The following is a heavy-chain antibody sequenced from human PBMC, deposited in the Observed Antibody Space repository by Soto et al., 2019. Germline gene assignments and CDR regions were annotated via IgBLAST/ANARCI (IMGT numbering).Heavy chain of an antibody. CDR3: ANSIAAAGIAMDY. CDR1: GFTFSSYA. D-gene: IGHD6-13*01. J-gene: IGHJ4*02. Sequence: EVQLLESGGGLVQPGGSLRLSCAASGFTFSSYAMSWVRQAPGKGLEWVSAISGSGAGTYYADSVKGRFTISRDNSKNPPFLQMNSLRAGETAVYYCANSIAAAGIAMDYWGQGTLVTVSS. V-gene: IGHV3-23*01. CDR2: ISGSGAGT.